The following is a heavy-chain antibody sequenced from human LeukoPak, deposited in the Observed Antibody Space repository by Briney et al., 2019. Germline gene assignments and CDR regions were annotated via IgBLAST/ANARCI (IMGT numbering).Heavy chain of an antibody. D-gene: IGHD3-10*01. CDR2: ISSSSSYI. V-gene: IGHV3-21*01. J-gene: IGHJ4*02. CDR3: AREGSYGSGSYSY. Sequence: GGSLRLSCAASGFTFSSYSMNWVRQAPGKGLEWVSSISSSSSYIYYADSVKGRFTISRDNAKNSLYLQMNSLRAEDTAVYYCAREGSYGSGSYSYWGQGTLVTVSS. CDR1: GFTFSSYS.